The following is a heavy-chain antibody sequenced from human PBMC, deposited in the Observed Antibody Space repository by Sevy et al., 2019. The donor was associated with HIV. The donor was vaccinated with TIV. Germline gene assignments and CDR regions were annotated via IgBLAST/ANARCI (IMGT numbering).Heavy chain of an antibody. CDR3: VKEGGGEGGDH. Sequence: ASVKVSCKASGYTFTSYYMHWVRQAPGHGLEWKGLINPSGGSTSDAQKFQGRVTMTRDTSTSTVYMELSSLRVEDTAVFYCVKEGGGEGGDHWGQGTLVTVSS. D-gene: IGHD2-21*01. V-gene: IGHV1-46*01. CDR1: GYTFTSYY. J-gene: IGHJ4*02. CDR2: INPSGGST.